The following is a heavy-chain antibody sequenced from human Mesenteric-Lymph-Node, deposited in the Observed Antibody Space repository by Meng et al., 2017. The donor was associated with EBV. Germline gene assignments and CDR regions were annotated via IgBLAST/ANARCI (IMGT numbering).Heavy chain of an antibody. Sequence: QVLLVQSGAEVKNPGSSVKVSCRASGGPFRSYTIGWVRQAPGQGLEWMGGIVPMFGTTNYAQKFQGRVTITADESTSTAYMELSSLRSEDTAVYYCARDSWSGYPYIDYWGQGTLVTVSS. CDR1: GGPFRSYT. CDR2: IVPMFGTT. D-gene: IGHD3-3*01. CDR3: ARDSWSGYPYIDY. V-gene: IGHV1-69*01. J-gene: IGHJ4*02.